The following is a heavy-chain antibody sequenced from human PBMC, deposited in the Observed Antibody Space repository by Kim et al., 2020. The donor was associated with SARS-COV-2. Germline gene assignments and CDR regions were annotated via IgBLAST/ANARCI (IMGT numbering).Heavy chain of an antibody. D-gene: IGHD3-10*01. CDR2: IYDSVST. CDR1: GGSISSYY. V-gene: IGHV4-59*08. Sequence: SETLSLTCTVSGGSISSYYWSWIRQPPGKGLEWIGYIYDSVSTNYNPSLKRRVTLSGDTPKNQLILKLSSLIAAYKAVVYGPGHERPIAWFGELMGWF. CDR3: PGHERPIAWFGELMGWF. J-gene: IGHJ5*01.